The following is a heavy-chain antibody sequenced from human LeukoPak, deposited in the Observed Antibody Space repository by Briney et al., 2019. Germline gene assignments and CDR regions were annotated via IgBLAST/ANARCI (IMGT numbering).Heavy chain of an antibody. D-gene: IGHD1-14*01. CDR1: GFSFTSYA. V-gene: IGHV3-23*01. CDR3: AKDLTGVPWYFDY. Sequence: GGSLRLSCAASGFSFTSYAMSWVRQAPGKGLEWVSTISGSGGSTYYADSVKGRFTIPRDNSKNTLYLQMNSLRAEDTAVYYCAKDLTGVPWYFDYWGQGTLVTVSS. J-gene: IGHJ4*02. CDR2: ISGSGGST.